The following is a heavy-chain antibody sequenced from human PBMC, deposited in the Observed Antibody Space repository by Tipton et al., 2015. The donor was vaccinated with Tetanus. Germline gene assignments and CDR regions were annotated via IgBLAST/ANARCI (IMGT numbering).Heavy chain of an antibody. V-gene: IGHV4-30-2*01. J-gene: IGHJ6*02. Sequence: TLSLTCTVSGGSFTSDNSYWSWIRKPPGKGLEWIGYINYSGSSYYSPSLKSRVSISVDGSNNQFSLDLNSVTAADTAVYYCARAHYDCWSSDSYYYGMDVWGQGTTFTVSS. CDR2: INYSGSS. CDR1: GGSFTSDNSY. CDR3: ARAHYDCWSSDSYYYGMDV. D-gene: IGHD3-3*01.